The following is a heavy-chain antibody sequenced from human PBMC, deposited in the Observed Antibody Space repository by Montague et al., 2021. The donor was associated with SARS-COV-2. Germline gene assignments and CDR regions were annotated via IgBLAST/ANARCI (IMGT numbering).Heavy chain of an antibody. CDR2: IYYSGNT. CDR1: GGSVSSGNYY. CDR3: ARYGSGKYHADYSGSYHLDY. V-gene: IGHV4-61*01. D-gene: IGHD1-26*01. Sequence: SETLSLTCTVSGGSVSSGNYYWSWIRQPPGKGLEWIGYIYYSGNTNYNPSLKSRVTISVDTSKNQFSLKLSSVTAADTAVYYCARYGSGKYHADYSGSYHLDYWGQGTLVTVSS. J-gene: IGHJ4*02.